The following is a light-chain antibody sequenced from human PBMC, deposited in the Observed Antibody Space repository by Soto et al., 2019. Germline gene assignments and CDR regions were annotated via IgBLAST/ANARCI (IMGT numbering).Light chain of an antibody. CDR1: QSISAY. V-gene: IGKV1-39*01. J-gene: IGKJ5*01. CDR3: QRSYRSIS. CDR2: AAT. Sequence: DIQMTQSPSSLFASVGDRVTITCRASQSISAYLNWYQQRPGKAPSLLIYAATRLHSGVPSRFSGSGSETDFTLTISSLQPEDFATYYCQRSYRSISFDQGTRLEMK.